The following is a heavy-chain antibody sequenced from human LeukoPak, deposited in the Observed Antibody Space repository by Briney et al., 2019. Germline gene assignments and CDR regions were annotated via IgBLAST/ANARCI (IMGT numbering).Heavy chain of an antibody. V-gene: IGHV3-64*01. CDR3: ARDLTGTYSFDH. J-gene: IGHJ4*02. CDR1: GFTFSSYA. Sequence: PGGSLRLSCAASGFTFSSYAMHWVRQAPGKGLEYVSTISTNGGPTYYAISVKGRFTISRDNSKNTLYLQMGSLRAEDMAVYFCARDLTGTYSFDHWGQGTLVTVSS. CDR2: ISTNGGPT. D-gene: IGHD7-27*01.